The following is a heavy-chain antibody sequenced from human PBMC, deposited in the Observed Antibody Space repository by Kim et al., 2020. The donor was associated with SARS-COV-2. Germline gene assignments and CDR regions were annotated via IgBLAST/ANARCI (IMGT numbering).Heavy chain of an antibody. D-gene: IGHD6-19*01. CDR1: GFTFSSYA. Sequence: GGSLRLSCAASGFTFSSYAMSWVRQAPGKGLEWVSAISGSGGSTYYADSVKGRFTISRDNSKNTLYLQMNSLRAEDTAVFYCAKDHAGGSSGWYNWVDPWGQGTLVTVSS. CDR2: ISGSGGST. CDR3: AKDHAGGSSGWYNWVDP. V-gene: IGHV3-23*01. J-gene: IGHJ5*02.